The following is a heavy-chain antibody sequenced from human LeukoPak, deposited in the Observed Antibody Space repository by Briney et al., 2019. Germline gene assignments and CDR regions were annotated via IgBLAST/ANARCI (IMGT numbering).Heavy chain of an antibody. J-gene: IGHJ4*02. CDR1: GFTFNDYT. CDR3: ARERNFYYFDY. CDR2: ITGDCNYI. Sequence: GGSLRLSCAASGFTFNDYTMTWVRQAPGKGLEWVSSITGDCNYIFYADSVKGRFTRSRVNAQHSLFLELNSLRGEDTAVYYCARERNFYYFDYWGQGALVTVSS. V-gene: IGHV3-21*01. D-gene: IGHD3-3*01.